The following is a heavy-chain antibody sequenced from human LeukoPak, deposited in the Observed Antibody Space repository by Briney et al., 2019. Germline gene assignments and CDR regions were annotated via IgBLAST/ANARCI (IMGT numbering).Heavy chain of an antibody. CDR3: AKRGSGYPVFYYFDY. CDR2: ISGSGGST. J-gene: IGHJ4*02. Sequence: RGSLRLSCAASGFTFSSYAMSWVRQAPGKGLEWVSAISGSGGSTYYADSVKGRFTISRDNSKNTLYLQMNSLRAEDTAVYYCAKRGSGYPVFYYFDYWGQGTLVTVSS. CDR1: GFTFSSYA. V-gene: IGHV3-23*01. D-gene: IGHD3-22*01.